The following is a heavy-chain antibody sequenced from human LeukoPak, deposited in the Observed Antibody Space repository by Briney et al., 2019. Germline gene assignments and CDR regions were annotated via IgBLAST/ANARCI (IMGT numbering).Heavy chain of an antibody. CDR2: ISWNSGSI. J-gene: IGHJ6*02. CDR1: GFTFDDYA. Sequence: GGSLRLSCAASGFTFDDYAMHWVRQAPGKGLEWVSGISWNSGSIGYADSVKGRFTISRDNAKNSLYLQMNSLRAEDTALYYCAKDISRYCSGGSCFCGMDVWGQGTTVTVSS. D-gene: IGHD2-15*01. V-gene: IGHV3-9*01. CDR3: AKDISRYCSGGSCFCGMDV.